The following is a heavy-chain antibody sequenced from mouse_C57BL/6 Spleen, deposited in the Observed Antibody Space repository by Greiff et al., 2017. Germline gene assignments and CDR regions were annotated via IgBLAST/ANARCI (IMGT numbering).Heavy chain of an antibody. V-gene: IGHV5-4*01. CDR2: ISDGGSYT. CDR1: GFTFSSYA. Sequence: EVQVVESGGGLVKPGGSLKLSCAASGFTFSSYAMSWVRQTPEKRLEWVATISDGGSYTYYPDNVQGRFTISRDNAKNNLYLQMSHLKSEDTAMYYCARGGYGYFFDYWGQGTTLTVSS. J-gene: IGHJ2*01. CDR3: ARGGYGYFFDY. D-gene: IGHD2-10*02.